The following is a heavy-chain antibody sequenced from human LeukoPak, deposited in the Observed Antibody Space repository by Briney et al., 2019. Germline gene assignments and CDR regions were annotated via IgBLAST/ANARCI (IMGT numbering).Heavy chain of an antibody. CDR1: GFTFRNYV. CDR3: ARATSSDFWSGYYRSVHWFDP. CDR2: TSSDLNVK. D-gene: IGHD3-3*01. Sequence: GGSLRLFCAASGFTFRNYVIHWVRQAPGKGLEWVAVTSSDLNVKLYADSVKGRFTISRDNSRSTLYLQMNSLRPEDTAIYYCARATSSDFWSGYYRSVHWFDPWGQGTLVTVSS. J-gene: IGHJ5*02. V-gene: IGHV3-30-3*01.